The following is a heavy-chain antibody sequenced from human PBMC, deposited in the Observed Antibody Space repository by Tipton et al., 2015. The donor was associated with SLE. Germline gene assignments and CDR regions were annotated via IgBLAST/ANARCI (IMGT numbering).Heavy chain of an antibody. D-gene: IGHD2-15*01. J-gene: IGHJ6*02. Sequence: SLRLSCAASGFTFSDYYMSWIRQAPGKGLEWVSYISSSSSYTNYADSVKGRFTISRDNAKNSLYLQMNSLRAEDTAVYYCAGEVVVAATPYYYYYGMDVWGQGTTVTVSS. V-gene: IGHV3-11*06. CDR1: GFTFSDYY. CDR2: ISSSSSYT. CDR3: AGEVVVAATPYYYYYGMDV.